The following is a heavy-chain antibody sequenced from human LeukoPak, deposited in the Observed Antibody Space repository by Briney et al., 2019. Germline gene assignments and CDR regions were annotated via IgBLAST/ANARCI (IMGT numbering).Heavy chain of an antibody. J-gene: IGHJ4*02. D-gene: IGHD6-13*01. CDR2: IRSKADSYTT. CDR1: GFTFSGSA. CDR3: GEAADVNDF. V-gene: IGHV3-73*01. Sequence: GGSLRLSCAASGFTFSGSAMHWVRQASGKGLEWLGRIRSKADSYTTAYAASVKGRFIVSREDSNNTASLQMNALNTEDTDVYYCGEAADVNDFWGQGTLVTVSS.